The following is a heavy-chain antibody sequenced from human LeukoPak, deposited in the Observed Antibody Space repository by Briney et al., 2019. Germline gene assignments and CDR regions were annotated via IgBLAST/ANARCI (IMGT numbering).Heavy chain of an antibody. CDR3: ARDRPYYYDSSGYFLFDY. V-gene: IGHV3-30-3*01. Sequence: GRSLRLPCAASGFTFSSYAMHWVRQAPGKGLEWVAVISYDGSNKYYADSVKGRFTISRDNSKNTLYLQMNSLRAEDTAVYYCARDRPYYYDSSGYFLFDYWGQGTLVTVSS. CDR1: GFTFSSYA. CDR2: ISYDGSNK. D-gene: IGHD3-22*01. J-gene: IGHJ4*02.